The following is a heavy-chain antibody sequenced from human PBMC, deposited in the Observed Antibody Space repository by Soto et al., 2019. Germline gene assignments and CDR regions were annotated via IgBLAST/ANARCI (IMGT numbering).Heavy chain of an antibody. D-gene: IGHD4-17*01. CDR1: GFTFSSYG. J-gene: IGHJ4*02. CDR2: IWYDGSNK. CDR3: ARELSTRGMTTVTYYFDY. Sequence: GGSLRLSCAASGFTFSSYGMHWVRQAPGKGLEWVAVIWYDGSNKYYADSVKGRFTISRDNSKNTLYLQMNSLRAEDTAVYYCARELSTRGMTTVTYYFDYWGQGTLVTVSS. V-gene: IGHV3-33*01.